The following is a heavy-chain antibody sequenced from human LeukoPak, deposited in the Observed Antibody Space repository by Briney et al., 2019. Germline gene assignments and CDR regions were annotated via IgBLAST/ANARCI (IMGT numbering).Heavy chain of an antibody. CDR2: FYPEDGET. CDR1: GYTLTELS. CDR3: ATAPVAGTSLDY. V-gene: IGHV1-24*01. D-gene: IGHD6-19*01. J-gene: IGHJ4*02. Sequence: GASVKVSCKVSGYTLTELSMHWVRQAPGKGLEWMGGFYPEDGETIYAQKFQGRVTMTEDTSTDTAYMELSSLRSEDTAVYYCATAPVAGTSLDYWGQGALVTVSS.